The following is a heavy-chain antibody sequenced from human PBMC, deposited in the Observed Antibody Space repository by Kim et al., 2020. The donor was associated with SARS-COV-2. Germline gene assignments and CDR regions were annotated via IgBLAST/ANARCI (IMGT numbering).Heavy chain of an antibody. Sequence: SETLSLTCTVSGGSISSYYWSWIRQPPGKGLEWIGYIYYSGSTNYNPSLKSRVTISVDTSKNQFSLKLSSVTAADTAVYYCARDRTLSITMVRGVIGWFDPWGQGTLVTVSS. CDR2: IYYSGST. CDR1: GGSISSYY. CDR3: ARDRTLSITMVRGVIGWFDP. D-gene: IGHD3-10*01. J-gene: IGHJ5*02. V-gene: IGHV4-59*12.